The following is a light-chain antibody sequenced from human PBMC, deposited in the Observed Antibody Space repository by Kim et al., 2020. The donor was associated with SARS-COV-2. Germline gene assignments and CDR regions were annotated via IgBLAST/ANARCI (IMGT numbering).Light chain of an antibody. CDR2: DAS. J-gene: IGKJ2*01. CDR3: HQYGNTPRT. Sequence: LSPGETAPLSCRASQSVNNNYLAWYQQTPGHAPRLLIYDASSRATGIPDRFSGSGSGTDFTLTISRLEPEDFAVYYCHQYGNTPRTFGQGTKLEIK. CDR1: QSVNNNY. V-gene: IGKV3-20*01.